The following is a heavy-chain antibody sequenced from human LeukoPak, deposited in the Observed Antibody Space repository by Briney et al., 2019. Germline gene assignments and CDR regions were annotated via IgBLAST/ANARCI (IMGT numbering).Heavy chain of an antibody. CDR1: GFTFSTYA. J-gene: IGHJ4*02. CDR2: ISYDGSNK. V-gene: IGHV3-30-3*01. CDR3: ARALDEGARFDY. Sequence: GGSLRLSCAASGFTFSTYAMHWVRQAPGKGLEWVAVISYDGSNKYYADSVKGRFTISRDNSKTTLYLQMNSLRAEDTAVYYCARALDEGARFDYWGQGTLVTASS.